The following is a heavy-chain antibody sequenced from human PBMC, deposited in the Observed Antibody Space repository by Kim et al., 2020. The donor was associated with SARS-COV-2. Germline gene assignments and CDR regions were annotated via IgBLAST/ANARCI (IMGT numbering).Heavy chain of an antibody. CDR2: ISSSSSTR. V-gene: IGHV3-48*04. J-gene: IGHJ6*01. Sequence: GGSLRLSCAASAFTFSYYSMNWVRQAPGKGLEWVSYISSSSSTRYYADSVKGRFTISSDNAKNSLYLQMNSLRVEDTAVYYCARDHYDILTGYLVGGMDV. CDR3: ARDHYDILTGYLVGGMDV. D-gene: IGHD3-9*01. CDR1: AFTFSYYS.